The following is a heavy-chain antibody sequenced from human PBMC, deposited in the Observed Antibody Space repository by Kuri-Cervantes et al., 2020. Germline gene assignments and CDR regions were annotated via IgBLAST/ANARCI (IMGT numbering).Heavy chain of an antibody. V-gene: IGHV4-34*01. CDR3: ASLAVADPFDY. J-gene: IGHJ4*02. Sequence: ESLKISCAVYGGSFSDYYWTWIRQPPGKGLEWIGKINHSGSTNYNPSLKSRVTISVDTSKNQFSLKLSSVTAADTAVYYCASLAVADPFDYWGQGTLVTVSS. D-gene: IGHD6-19*01. CDR2: INHSGST. CDR1: GGSFSDYY.